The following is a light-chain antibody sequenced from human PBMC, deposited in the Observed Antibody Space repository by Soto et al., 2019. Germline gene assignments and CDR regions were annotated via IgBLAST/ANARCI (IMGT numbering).Light chain of an antibody. CDR1: SSDVGAYNS. CDR2: DVS. J-gene: IGLJ1*01. V-gene: IGLV2-14*01. Sequence: QLVLTQPASVSGSPGQSITISCTGTSSDVGAYNSVSWYQQHPGKVPKLMIYDVSNRPSGVSNRFSGSKSGNTASLTISGLQAEDEADYYCSSYTTGNTYVFGGGTKLTVL. CDR3: SSYTTGNTYV.